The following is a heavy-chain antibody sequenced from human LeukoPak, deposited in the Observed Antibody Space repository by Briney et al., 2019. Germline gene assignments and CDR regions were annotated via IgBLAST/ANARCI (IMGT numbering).Heavy chain of an antibody. J-gene: IGHJ3*02. CDR2: IYHSGNT. CDR3: AREGVLGAFDI. Sequence: PSETLSLTCTVSGYSISSGYYWDWIRQPLGKGLEWIGSIYHSGNTYYNPSLKSRVTMSVDTSKNQFSLKLSSVTAADTAVYYCAREGVLGAFDIWGQGKMVTVSS. V-gene: IGHV4-38-2*02. D-gene: IGHD2/OR15-2a*01. CDR1: GYSISSGYY.